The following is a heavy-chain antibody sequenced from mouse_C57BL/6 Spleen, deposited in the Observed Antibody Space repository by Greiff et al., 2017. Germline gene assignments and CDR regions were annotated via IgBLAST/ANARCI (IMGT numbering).Heavy chain of an antibody. CDR3: ARDGKGHWYFDV. Sequence: EVQLQQSGPELVKPGASVKIPCKASGYTFTDYNMDWVKQSHGKSLEWIGDINPNNGGTIYNQKFKGKATLTVDKSSSTAYMELRSLTSEDTAVYYCARDGKGHWYFDVWGTGTTVTVSS. CDR2: INPNNGGT. J-gene: IGHJ1*03. V-gene: IGHV1-18*01. CDR1: GYTFTDYN.